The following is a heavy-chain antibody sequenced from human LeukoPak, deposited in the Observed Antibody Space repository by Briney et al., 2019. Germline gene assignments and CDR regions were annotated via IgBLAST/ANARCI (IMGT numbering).Heavy chain of an antibody. J-gene: IGHJ4*02. CDR3: VRDRDWAFDY. Sequence: PGGSLRLSCGASGFPFTYYGMHWVRQAPGKGLEWVTFVRSDGSDKYYADSVKGRFTFSRDNSKNTVYLQMNSLRPEDTAVYYCVRDRDWAFDYWGQGSLVTVSS. V-gene: IGHV3-30*02. CDR1: GFPFTYYG. CDR2: VRSDGSDK. D-gene: IGHD2-21*02.